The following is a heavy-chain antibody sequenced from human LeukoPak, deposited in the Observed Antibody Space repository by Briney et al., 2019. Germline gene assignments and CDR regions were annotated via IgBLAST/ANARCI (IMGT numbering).Heavy chain of an antibody. J-gene: IGHJ4*02. Sequence: GGSLRLSCAASGFTFSSYAMHWVRQAPGKGLEWVAVISYDGSNKYYADSAKGRFTISRDNSKNTLYLQMNSLRAEDTAVYYCARGHDYGEYYFDYWGQGTLVTVSS. CDR2: ISYDGSNK. CDR3: ARGHDYGEYYFDY. CDR1: GFTFSSYA. V-gene: IGHV3-30-3*01. D-gene: IGHD4-17*01.